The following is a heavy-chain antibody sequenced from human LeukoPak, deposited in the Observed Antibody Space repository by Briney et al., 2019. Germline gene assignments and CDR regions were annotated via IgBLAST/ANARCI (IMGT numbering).Heavy chain of an antibody. CDR1: GFTFTNSA. CDR3: AGYCGGDCLYDY. CDR2: IVVGSGNT. D-gene: IGHD2-21*02. Sequence: ASVKVSCKASGFTFTNSAMQWVRQARGQRHEWIGWIVVGSGNTNYAQKFQERVTITRDMSTSTAYMELSSLRSEDTAVYYCAGYCGGDCLYDYWGQGTLVTVSS. J-gene: IGHJ4*02. V-gene: IGHV1-58*02.